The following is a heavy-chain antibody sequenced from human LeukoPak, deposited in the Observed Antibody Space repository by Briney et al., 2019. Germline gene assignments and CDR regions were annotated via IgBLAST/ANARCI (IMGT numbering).Heavy chain of an antibody. CDR3: ARDRRAVAEGYFDY. J-gene: IGHJ4*02. V-gene: IGHV3-21*01. CDR2: ISSGSNYL. CDR1: GFTFSIYS. D-gene: IGHD6-19*01. Sequence: PGGSLRLSCAASGFTFSIYSMNWVRQAPGKGLEWVSSISSGSNYLYYADSVKGRFTISRDNAKNSLYLQMNSLRAEDTAVYYCARDRRAVAEGYFDYWGQGTLVTVSS.